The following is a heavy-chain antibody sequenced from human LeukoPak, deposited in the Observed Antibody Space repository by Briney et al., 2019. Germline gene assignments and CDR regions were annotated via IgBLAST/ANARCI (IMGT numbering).Heavy chain of an antibody. CDR1: GFTVGSNY. CDR2: IYSGGST. CDR3: ARGGSRYFHN. J-gene: IGHJ4*02. Sequence: GGSLRLSCAASGFTVGSNYMSWVRQAPGKGLEWVSVIYSGGSTYYADSVKGRFTISRENSKNTLYLQMNSLRVEDTALYYCARGGSRYFHNWGQGTLVSVST. V-gene: IGHV3-66*01. D-gene: IGHD3-10*01.